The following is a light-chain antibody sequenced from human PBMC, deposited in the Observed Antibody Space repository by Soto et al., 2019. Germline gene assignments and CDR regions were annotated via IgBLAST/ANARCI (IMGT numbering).Light chain of an antibody. Sequence: QSALTQPASVSGSPGQSITISCTGTSSDVGGYNYVSWYQQHPGKAPKLMIYDVSNRPSGVSNRFSGYKSGNTASLTISGLQAEDEADYYCSSYTSSSTYVVFGEGTQLTVL. J-gene: IGLJ2*01. CDR2: DVS. CDR3: SSYTSSSTYVV. V-gene: IGLV2-14*01. CDR1: SSDVGGYNY.